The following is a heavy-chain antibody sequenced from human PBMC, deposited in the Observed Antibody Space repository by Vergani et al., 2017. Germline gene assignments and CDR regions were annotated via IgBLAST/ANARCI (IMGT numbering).Heavy chain of an antibody. CDR3: ARVRARIQLWSRTNYYYMDV. Sequence: EVQLLESGGGLVQPGGSLRLSCAASGFTFSSYAMSWVRQAPGKGLEWVSVIYSGGNKYYADSVKGRFTISRDNSKNTLYLQMNSLRAEDTAVYYCARVRARIQLWSRTNYYYMDVWGKGTTVTVSS. CDR1: GFTFSSYA. V-gene: IGHV3-23*03. D-gene: IGHD5-18*01. J-gene: IGHJ6*03. CDR2: IYSGGNK.